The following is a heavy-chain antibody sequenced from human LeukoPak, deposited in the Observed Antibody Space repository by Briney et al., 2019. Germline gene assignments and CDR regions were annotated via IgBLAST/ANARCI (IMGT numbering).Heavy chain of an antibody. CDR2: IYYSGST. CDR3: AREGTYYYDSSGYSHFDY. D-gene: IGHD3-22*01. CDR1: GGSISSSSYY. Sequence: SETLSLTCTVSGGSISSSSYYWGWIRQPPGKGLEWIGSIYYSGSTYYNPSLKSRVTISVDTSKNQFSLKLSSVTAADTAVYYCAREGTYYYDSSGYSHFDYWGQGTLVTVSS. V-gene: IGHV4-39*07. J-gene: IGHJ4*02.